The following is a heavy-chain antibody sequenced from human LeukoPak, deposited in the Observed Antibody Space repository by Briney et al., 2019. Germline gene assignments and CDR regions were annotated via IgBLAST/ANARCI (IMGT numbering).Heavy chain of an antibody. J-gene: IGHJ6*02. CDR1: GGTFSSYA. CDR3: ASPGPKNVVVVVAAQAYRMDV. Sequence: SVQVSCKASGGTFSSYAISWVRQAPGQGLEWMGGIIPIFGTANYAQKFQGRVTINADESTSTAYMEQSSPRSEDTAVYYCASPGPKNVVVVVAAQAYRMDVWGQGTTVTGSS. D-gene: IGHD2-15*01. V-gene: IGHV1-69*01. CDR2: IIPIFGTA.